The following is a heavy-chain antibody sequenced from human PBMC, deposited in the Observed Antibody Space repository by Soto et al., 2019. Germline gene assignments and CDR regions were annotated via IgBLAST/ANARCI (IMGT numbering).Heavy chain of an antibody. CDR3: ARRVKGFLDY. D-gene: IGHD3-3*01. J-gene: IGHJ4*02. Sequence: SETLSLTCTVSGGSISSYYWSWIRQPPGKGLEWIGYIYYSGSTNYNPSLKSRVTISVDTSKNQFSLKLSSVTAADTAVYYCARRVKGFLDYWGQGTLVTVSS. CDR1: GGSISSYY. V-gene: IGHV4-59*08. CDR2: IYYSGST.